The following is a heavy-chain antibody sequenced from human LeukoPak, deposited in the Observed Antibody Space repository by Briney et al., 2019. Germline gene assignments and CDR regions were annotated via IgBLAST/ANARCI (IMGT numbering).Heavy chain of an antibody. Sequence: SETLSLTCTVSGGSISSYYWSWIRQPAGKGLEWIGRIYTSGSTNYNPSLKSRATMSVDTSKNQFSLKLSSVTAADTAVYYCAREVVVPAAMVGGDAFDIWGQGTMVTVSS. CDR3: AREVVVPAAMVGGDAFDI. V-gene: IGHV4-4*07. CDR2: IYTSGST. CDR1: GGSISSYY. D-gene: IGHD2-2*01. J-gene: IGHJ3*02.